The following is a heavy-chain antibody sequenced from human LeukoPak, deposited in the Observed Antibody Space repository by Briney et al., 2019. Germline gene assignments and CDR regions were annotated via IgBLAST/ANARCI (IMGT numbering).Heavy chain of an antibody. V-gene: IGHV4-59*01. CDR3: ARGGWSMPY. D-gene: IGHD2-8*01. CDR2: IYYSGRT. J-gene: IGHJ4*02. CDR1: GASISSYY. Sequence: PSETLSLTCTVSGASISSYYWSWIRQSPGKGLEWIGYIYYSGRTNYNPSLKSRVTISVDTSKNQFSLKLSSVTAADTAVYYCARGGWSMPYWGQGTLVTVSS.